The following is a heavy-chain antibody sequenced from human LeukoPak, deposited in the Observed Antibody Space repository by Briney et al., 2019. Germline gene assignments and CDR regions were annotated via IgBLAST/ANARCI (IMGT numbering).Heavy chain of an antibody. CDR3: ARKLEPRYYYYYGMDV. CDR2: IYTSGST. J-gene: IGHJ6*02. CDR1: GGSISSYY. V-gene: IGHV4-4*07. Sequence: PSETLSLTCTVSGGSISSYYWSWIRQPAGKGLEWIGRIYTSGSTNYNPSLKSRVTMSVDTSKNQFSLKLSSVTAADTAVYYCARKLEPRYYYYYGMDVWGQGTTVTVSS. D-gene: IGHD1-1*01.